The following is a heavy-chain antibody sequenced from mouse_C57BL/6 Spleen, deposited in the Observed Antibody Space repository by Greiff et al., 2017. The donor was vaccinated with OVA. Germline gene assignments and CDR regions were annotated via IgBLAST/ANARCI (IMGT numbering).Heavy chain of an antibody. D-gene: IGHD4-1*02. J-gene: IGHJ4*01. CDR2: IRNKANGYTT. Sequence: EVQRVESGGGLVQPGGSLSLSCAASGFTFTDYYMSWVRQPPGQALEWLGFIRNKANGYTTEYSASVKGRFTISRDNSQCILYLQMNALRAEDSATYSWARAGLNWGYAMDYWGQGTSVTVSS. CDR3: ARAGLNWGYAMDY. V-gene: IGHV7-3*01. CDR1: GFTFTDYY.